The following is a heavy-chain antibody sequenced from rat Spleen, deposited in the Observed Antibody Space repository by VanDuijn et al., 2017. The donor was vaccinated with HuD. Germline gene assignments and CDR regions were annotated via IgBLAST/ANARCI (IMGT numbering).Heavy chain of an antibody. CDR2: ISSGGGGT. Sequence: EVQLVESGGVLVQPGRSMKLSCAASGFTFSDYYMAWVRQAPKKGLEWVASISSGGGGTYYPDSVKGRFTISRDNAKSTLYLQMNSLRSEDTATYYCTRKYTTDYYWYFDFWGPGTMVTVSS. CDR1: GFTFSDYY. V-gene: IGHV5-25*01. CDR3: TRKYTTDYYWYFDF. D-gene: IGHD1-6*01. J-gene: IGHJ1*01.